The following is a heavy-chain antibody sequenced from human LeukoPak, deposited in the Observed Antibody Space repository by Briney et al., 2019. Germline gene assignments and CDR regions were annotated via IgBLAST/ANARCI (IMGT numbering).Heavy chain of an antibody. CDR2: INHSGRT. CDR1: GVPITNYY. CDR3: ARGHLTGKVKIDF. D-gene: IGHD3-9*01. J-gene: IGHJ4*02. Sequence: SETLSLTCGVYGVPITNYYWAFIRQPPGKGLEWIGEINHSGRTNYNPSLKSRVSISVDTSKNQFSLNLTSVTAADTALYYCARGHLTGKVKIDFWGQGTLVTVAS. V-gene: IGHV4-34*01.